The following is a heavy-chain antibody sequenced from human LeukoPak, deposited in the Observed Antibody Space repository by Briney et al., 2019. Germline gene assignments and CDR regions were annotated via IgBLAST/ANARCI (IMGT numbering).Heavy chain of an antibody. Sequence: GGSLRLSCAASGFTFSSYAMSWVRQAPGKGLEWVSAISGSGGSTYYADSVKGRFTISRDNSKNTLSLQMDSLRAEDTALYYCARGPPYGSGYDFLDSWGQGTLVTVSS. CDR1: GFTFSSYA. V-gene: IGHV3-23*01. D-gene: IGHD3-10*01. CDR2: ISGSGGST. CDR3: ARGPPYGSGYDFLDS. J-gene: IGHJ5*01.